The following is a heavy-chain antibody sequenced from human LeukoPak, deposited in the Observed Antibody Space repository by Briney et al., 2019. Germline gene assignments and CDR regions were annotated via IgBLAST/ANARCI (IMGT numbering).Heavy chain of an antibody. D-gene: IGHD3-9*01. J-gene: IGHJ3*02. CDR3: ARAYYDFLTGCSHDALDI. CDR1: GFTFSSSW. V-gene: IGHV3-74*01. CDR2: INTDGTRT. Sequence: GGSLRLSCAASGFTFSSSWMHWVRQAPGKGLVWVSRINTDGTRTTYAEFVKGRFTISRDNGKNTLYLQMNSLRAEDTAVYYCARAYYDFLTGCSHDALDIWGQGTMVTVSS.